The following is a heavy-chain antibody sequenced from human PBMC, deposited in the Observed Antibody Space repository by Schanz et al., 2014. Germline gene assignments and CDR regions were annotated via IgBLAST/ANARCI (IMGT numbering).Heavy chain of an antibody. D-gene: IGHD1-1*01. Sequence: QVQLQESGPGLVKPSQTLSLTCTVSGGSIRSGTYYWSWIRQPAGKALEWVGRVFPNGITNYNPSLKSRVPISLDPSKTQFSLTLNALTAADTAVYYCARDTTWRLDLWGRGTLVTVSS. CDR3: ARDTTWRLDL. V-gene: IGHV4-61*02. CDR1: GGSIRSGTYY. J-gene: IGHJ2*01. CDR2: VFPNGIT.